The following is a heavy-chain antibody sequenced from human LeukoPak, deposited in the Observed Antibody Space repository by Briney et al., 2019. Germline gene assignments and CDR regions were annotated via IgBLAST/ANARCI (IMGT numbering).Heavy chain of an antibody. V-gene: IGHV4-39*07. CDR2: IYYSGST. Sequence: SETLSLTCTVSGGSISSSSYYWGWIRQPPGKGLEWIGSIYYSGSTYYNPSLKSRVTISVDTSKNQFSLKLNSVTAADTAVYYCARVVVGATPRHYYYGMDDWGQGTTVTVSS. D-gene: IGHD2-15*01. CDR3: ARVVVGATPRHYYYGMDD. CDR1: GGSISSSSYY. J-gene: IGHJ6*02.